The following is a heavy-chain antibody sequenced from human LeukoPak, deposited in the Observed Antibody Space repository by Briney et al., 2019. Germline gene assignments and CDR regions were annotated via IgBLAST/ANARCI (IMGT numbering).Heavy chain of an antibody. J-gene: IGHJ4*02. V-gene: IGHV4-61*02. CDR1: GGSISSGSYY. CDR2: IYTSGST. Sequence: SETLSLTCTVSGGSISSGSYYWSWIRQPAGKGLEWIGRIYTSGSTNYNPSLKSRVTISVDTSKNQFSLKLSSVTAADTAVYYCAREEKELVYYFDYWGQGTLVTVSS. CDR3: AREEKELVYYFDY. D-gene: IGHD2-8*02.